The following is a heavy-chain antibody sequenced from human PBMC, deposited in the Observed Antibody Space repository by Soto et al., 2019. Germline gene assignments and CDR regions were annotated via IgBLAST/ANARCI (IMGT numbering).Heavy chain of an antibody. Sequence: QVQLVQSGAEVKKPGSSVKVSCKSSGGTFSSYAISWVRQAPGHGLELMGGLIPIFGTANYAQKFQGRVTITADESTSTAYMELSSLRSEDTAVYYCARGQRDYSSYNYYGMDVWGQGTTVTVSS. CDR3: ARGQRDYSSYNYYGMDV. V-gene: IGHV1-69*12. CDR1: GGTFSSYA. D-gene: IGHD4-4*01. J-gene: IGHJ6*02. CDR2: LIPIFGTA.